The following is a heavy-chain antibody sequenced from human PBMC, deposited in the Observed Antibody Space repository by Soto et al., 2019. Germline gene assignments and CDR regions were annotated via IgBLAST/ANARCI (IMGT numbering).Heavy chain of an antibody. CDR3: ARDGGGFGELLLNSYGAFDL. V-gene: IGHV3-30*04. CDR2: ISYDGSNA. J-gene: IGHJ3*01. CDR1: GFSFSTYA. Sequence: TGGSLRLSCTASGFSFSTYAMYWVRQAPGKGLEWVAIISYDGSNAQYADSVKGRFTVARDNSKNTLYLQMHSLTAEDTAVYYCARDGGGFGELLLNSYGAFDLWGQGKLVTVSS. D-gene: IGHD3-10*01.